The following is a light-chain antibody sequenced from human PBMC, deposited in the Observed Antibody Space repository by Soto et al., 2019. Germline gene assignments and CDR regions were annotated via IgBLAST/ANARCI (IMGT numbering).Light chain of an antibody. V-gene: IGKV3-20*01. CDR1: QSISSSY. CDR2: GAS. CDR3: QQYSSTFWT. Sequence: EIVLTQSPGTLSLSPRERTTLSCRASQSISSSYLAWYQQKPGQAPRLLVYGASSRATGIPDRFSGSGSGTDFTLTISRLEPEDFALYYCQQYSSTFWTLGQGTKVEIK. J-gene: IGKJ1*01.